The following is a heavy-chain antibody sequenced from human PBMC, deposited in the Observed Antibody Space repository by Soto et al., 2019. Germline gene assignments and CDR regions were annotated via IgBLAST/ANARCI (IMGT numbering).Heavy chain of an antibody. CDR2: IFPLTDIP. J-gene: IGHJ4*02. CDR1: GGTFRHYP. Sequence: QVQLVQSGTEVKKPGSSVKVSCKASGGTFRHYPINWVRQAPGQGLEWMGSIFPLTDIPDYAQNFQARLTISADKSTSTAYMELSSLTSDDTAMYFCARGPLVVLNYFESWGQGTLVTLSS. V-gene: IGHV1-69*02. CDR3: ARGPLVVLNYFES.